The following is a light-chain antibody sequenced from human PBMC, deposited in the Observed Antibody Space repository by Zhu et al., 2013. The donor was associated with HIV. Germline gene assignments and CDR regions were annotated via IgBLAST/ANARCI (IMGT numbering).Light chain of an antibody. CDR1: QSITTY. CDR3: QQSYTTPGLA. J-gene: IGKJ4*01. Sequence: DMQMTQSPSSLSASVGDRVTITCRASQSITTYLNWYQHKPGKAPKLLIYGASSLQTGVPSRFSGSGSGTDFTLTISSLQPDDSATYYCQQSYTTPGLAFGGGTKVEVK. CDR2: GAS. V-gene: IGKV1-39*01.